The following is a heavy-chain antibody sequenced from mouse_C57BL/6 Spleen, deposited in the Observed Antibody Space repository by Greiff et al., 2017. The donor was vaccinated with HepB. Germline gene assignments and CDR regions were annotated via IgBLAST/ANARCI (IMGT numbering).Heavy chain of an antibody. Sequence: EVQLQQSGPELVKPGASVKISCKASGYTFTDYYMNWVKQSHGKSLEWIGDINPNNGGTSYNQKFKGKATLTVDKSSSTAYMELRSLTSEDSAVYYCAKGGGYYVGMDYWGQGTSVTVSS. V-gene: IGHV1-26*01. CDR3: AKGGGYYVGMDY. D-gene: IGHD2-3*01. J-gene: IGHJ4*01. CDR2: INPNNGGT. CDR1: GYTFTDYY.